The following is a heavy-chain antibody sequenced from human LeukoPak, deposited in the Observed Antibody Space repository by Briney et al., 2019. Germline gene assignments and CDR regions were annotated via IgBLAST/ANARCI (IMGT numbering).Heavy chain of an antibody. V-gene: IGHV4-39*01. Sequence: PSETLSLTCTVSGASISGSGYYWGWIRQPPGKGLEWIGSIYSSGSTFYNASLQSRVTISIETSKNQISLRLNSVTAADTAMYYCAKSGGYGLIDYWGQGTLVTVSS. CDR3: AKSGGYGLIDY. J-gene: IGHJ4*02. D-gene: IGHD1-26*01. CDR1: GASISGSGYY. CDR2: IYSSGST.